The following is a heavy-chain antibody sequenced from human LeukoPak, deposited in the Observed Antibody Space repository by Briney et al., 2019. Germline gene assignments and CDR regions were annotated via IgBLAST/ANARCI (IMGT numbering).Heavy chain of an antibody. V-gene: IGHV1-18*01. J-gene: IGHJ4*02. D-gene: IGHD2-2*01. Sequence: ASVQVSCTASGYTFNSYAITWVRQAPGQGLEWMGWVSAYSGATTYAQEFQHRVTMTTDTSTNTAYMELRSLRSDDTAVYYCARGRTMPFDNWGQGTLVTVSS. CDR3: ARGRTMPFDN. CDR1: GYTFNSYA. CDR2: VSAYSGAT.